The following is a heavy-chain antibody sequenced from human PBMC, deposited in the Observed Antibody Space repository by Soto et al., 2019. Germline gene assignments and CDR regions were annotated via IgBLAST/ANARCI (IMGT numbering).Heavy chain of an antibody. CDR2: ISYDGSNK. V-gene: IGHV3-30-3*01. CDR1: GFTFSSYA. Sequence: GGSLRLSCAASGFTFSSYAMHWVRQAPGKGLEWVAVISYDGSNKYYADSVKGRFTISRDNSKNTLYLQMNSLRAEDTAVYYCARDYYDSSGFDYWGQGTLVTVSS. CDR3: ARDYYDSSGFDY. J-gene: IGHJ4*02. D-gene: IGHD3-22*01.